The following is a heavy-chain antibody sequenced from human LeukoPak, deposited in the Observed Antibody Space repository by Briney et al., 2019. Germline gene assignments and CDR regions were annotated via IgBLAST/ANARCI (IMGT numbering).Heavy chain of an antibody. V-gene: IGHV3-23*01. CDR3: AIDPNWGTHS. J-gene: IGHJ4*02. CDR1: GFTFSTYT. Sequence: GGSLRLSCAASGFTFSTYTMYWVRHTPGKRLEWVSIIGSSGGGIHYADSVKGRFTISRDNSKNALYLQMNSLRVEDTAVYYCAIDPNWGTHSWGQGVLVTVSS. D-gene: IGHD7-27*01. CDR2: IGSSGGGI.